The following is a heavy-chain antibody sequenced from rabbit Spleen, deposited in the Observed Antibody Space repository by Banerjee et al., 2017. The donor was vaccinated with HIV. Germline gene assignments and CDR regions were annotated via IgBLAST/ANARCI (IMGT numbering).Heavy chain of an antibody. CDR3: ASAYSDIYFDL. V-gene: IGHV1S40*01. CDR2: IGTGSGTT. D-gene: IGHD6-1*01. Sequence: QSLEESGGGLVKPGASLTLTCKASGFSFSTGYYMSWVRQAPGKGLEWIGCIGTGSGTTWFANWAKGRFTISKTSSTTVTLQMTSLTAADTATYFCASAYSDIYFDLWGQGTLVTVS. J-gene: IGHJ4*01. CDR1: GFSFSTGYY.